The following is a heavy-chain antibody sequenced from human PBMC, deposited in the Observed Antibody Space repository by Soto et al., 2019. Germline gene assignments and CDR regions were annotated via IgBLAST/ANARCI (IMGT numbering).Heavy chain of an antibody. CDR3: ARDRQLWLPGYYYYYMDV. J-gene: IGHJ6*03. V-gene: IGHV3-11*01. D-gene: IGHD5-18*01. CDR1: GFSFSDYY. CDR2: ISSSGSTI. Sequence: ESGGGLVKPGGSLRLSCAASGFSFSDYYMSWIRQAPGKGLEWVSYISSSGSTIYYADSVKGRFTISRDNAKNSLYLQMNSLRAEDTAVYYCARDRQLWLPGYYYYYMDVWGKGTTVTVSS.